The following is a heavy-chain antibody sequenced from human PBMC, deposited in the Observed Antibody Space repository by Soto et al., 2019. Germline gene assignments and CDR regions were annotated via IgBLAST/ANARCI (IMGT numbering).Heavy chain of an antibody. D-gene: IGHD5-12*01. CDR2: SNWNSVTF. V-gene: IGHV3-9*01. J-gene: IGHJ4*02. Sequence: EAQLVESGGGLVQPGRSLRLYCAASGFTFDNYAMHWVRQGPGKGLEWVLGSNWNSVTFDYADSVKGRFTISSDNAKNSLDLQMDSLRPEDTAFYYCARDHDEDFGYDFDYVDFWGRGTLVTVSS. CDR1: GFTFDNYA. CDR3: ARDHDEDFGYDFDYVDF.